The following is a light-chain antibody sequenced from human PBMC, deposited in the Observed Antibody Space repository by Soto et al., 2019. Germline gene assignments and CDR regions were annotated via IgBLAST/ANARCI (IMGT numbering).Light chain of an antibody. CDR3: QQYDSYSLT. CDR2: DVS. V-gene: IGKV1-33*01. Sequence: DIQVTQSRSSLSGSVGDTVTITCQASQDIKKYLNWYQYKPGKVPNLLIYDVSTLESGVPSRSSGSGSGTEFTLTISSLQPEDFATYYCQQYDSYSLTFGGGTKVDIK. CDR1: QDIKKY. J-gene: IGKJ4*01.